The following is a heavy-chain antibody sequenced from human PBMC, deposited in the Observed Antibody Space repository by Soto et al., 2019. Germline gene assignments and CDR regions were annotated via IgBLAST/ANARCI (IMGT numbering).Heavy chain of an antibody. CDR3: ARSFFLPHLLELNWFDP. V-gene: IGHV1-69*13. D-gene: IGHD1-7*01. CDR1: GGTFSSYA. J-gene: IGHJ5*02. Sequence: SVKVSCKASGGTFSSYAISWVRQAPGQGLEWMGGIIPIFGTANYAQKFQGRVTITADESTSTAYMELSSLRSEDTAVYYCARSFFLPHLLELNWFDPWGQGTPVTVSS. CDR2: IIPIFGTA.